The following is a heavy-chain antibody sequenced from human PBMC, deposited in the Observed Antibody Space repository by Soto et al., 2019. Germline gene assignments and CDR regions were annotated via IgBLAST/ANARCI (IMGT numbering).Heavy chain of an antibody. V-gene: IGHV4-30-4*01. CDR2: IYYSGTT. D-gene: IGHD6-13*01. CDR3: ARTTTSSSWYVLHY. CDR1: GGSISSGDYY. J-gene: IGHJ4*02. Sequence: QVRLQESGPGLVKPSQTLSLTCTVSGGSISSGDYYWSWIRQPPGKGLEWIGYIYYSGTTYYNPSLKGRVTKSVDTSKNQFSLKLSSVAAADTAVYYCARTTTSSSWYVLHYWGQGTLVTVSS.